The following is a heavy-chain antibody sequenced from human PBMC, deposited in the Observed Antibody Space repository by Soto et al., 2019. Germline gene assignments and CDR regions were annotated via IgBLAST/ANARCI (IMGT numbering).Heavy chain of an antibody. D-gene: IGHD3-22*01. CDR2: IKSDGSST. J-gene: IGHJ3*02. CDR3: ARPYYYDISGYYGAFDI. CDR1: GFTFSSYW. Sequence: GGSLRLSCAASGFTFSSYWMHWVRQAPGKGLVWVSRIKSDGSSTSYADSVKGRFTISRDNAKNTLYLQMNSQRAEDTAVYYCARPYYYDISGYYGAFDIWGQGTMVTVSS. V-gene: IGHV3-74*01.